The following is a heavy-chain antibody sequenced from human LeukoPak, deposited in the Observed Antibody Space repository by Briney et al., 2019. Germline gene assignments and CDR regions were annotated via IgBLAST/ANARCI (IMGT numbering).Heavy chain of an antibody. V-gene: IGHV3-21*01. CDR2: ISSSSSYI. Sequence: GGSLRLSCAASGFIFSNYSMNWVRQAPGKGLEWVSSISSSSSYIYYADSVKGRFTISRDNAKNSLYLQMNSLRAEDTAVYYCARDDSYGQRNFDYWGQGTLVTVSS. D-gene: IGHD5-18*01. CDR3: ARDDSYGQRNFDY. CDR1: GFIFSNYS. J-gene: IGHJ4*02.